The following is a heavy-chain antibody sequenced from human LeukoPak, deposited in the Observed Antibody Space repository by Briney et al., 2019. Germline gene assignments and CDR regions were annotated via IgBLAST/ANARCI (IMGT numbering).Heavy chain of an antibody. CDR3: ARYSSSSGGAAYYLDY. V-gene: IGHV3-74*01. CDR2: ISGDGSVT. Sequence: GGSLRLSCTASGFTLRNYWMHWVRQVPGKRLVWVSRISGDGSVTNYADSVQGRFTISRDNAKTILYLKINSLRSEDTAVYYCARYSSSSGGAAYYLDYWGHGTLVTVSS. CDR1: GFTLRNYW. D-gene: IGHD6-6*01. J-gene: IGHJ4*01.